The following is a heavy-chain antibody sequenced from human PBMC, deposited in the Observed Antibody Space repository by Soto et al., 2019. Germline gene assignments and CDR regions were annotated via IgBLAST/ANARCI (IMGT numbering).Heavy chain of an antibody. J-gene: IGHJ5*02. D-gene: IGHD2-15*01. V-gene: IGHV5-51*01. CDR2: IYPGDSDT. Sequence: GESLKISCKGSGYSFTSYWISWVRQMPGKGLEWMGIIYPGDSDTRYSPSFEGRVTISADKSISTAYLQWSSLKASDTAMYYCARAGYCSGSSCYTYNWFDPWGRGTLVTVSS. CDR3: ARAGYCSGSSCYTYNWFDP. CDR1: GYSFTSYW.